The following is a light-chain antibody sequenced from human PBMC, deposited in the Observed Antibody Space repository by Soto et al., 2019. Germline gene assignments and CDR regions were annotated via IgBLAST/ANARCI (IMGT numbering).Light chain of an antibody. CDR3: GADHGSGSNFVV. V-gene: IGLV9-49*01. CDR2: VGTGGVVG. J-gene: IGLJ2*01. Sequence: QSVLTQPPSASASLGDSVTLTCTLSSGYSNYKVDWYQQRPGKGPPPVMRVGTGGVVGSKGDGIPGRFSVLGSGLNRYLTIKNMQEEDESDYHCGADHGSGSNFVVFGGGTKLTVL. CDR1: SGYSNYK.